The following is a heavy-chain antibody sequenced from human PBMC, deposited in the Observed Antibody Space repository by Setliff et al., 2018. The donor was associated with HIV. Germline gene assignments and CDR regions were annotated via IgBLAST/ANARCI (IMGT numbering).Heavy chain of an antibody. Sequence: ASVKVSCKSSGYTFTSYAMHWVRQAPGQRLEWMGWINAGNGNTKYSQKFQGRVTITRDTSASTAYMELSSLRSEDTAVYYCAREIRNYDFWSGYWEDHYFDSWGQGTLVTVSS. CDR2: INAGNGNT. V-gene: IGHV1-3*01. J-gene: IGHJ4*02. CDR1: GYTFTSYA. D-gene: IGHD3-3*01. CDR3: AREIRNYDFWSGYWEDHYFDS.